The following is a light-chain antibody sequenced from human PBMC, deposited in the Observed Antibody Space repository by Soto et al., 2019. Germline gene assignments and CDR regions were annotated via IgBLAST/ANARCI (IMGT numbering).Light chain of an antibody. Sequence: TFCFYAAATAPLSSRASQGVGCYLAWYQQKPGQAPRLLIYDASHRHTGVPARFSGSGSGTDFTLSINSLEPEDFATYYCHQDSNLPTTFGQGTRLEIK. J-gene: IGKJ5*01. CDR1: QGVGCY. CDR2: DAS. V-gene: IGKV3-11*01. CDR3: HQDSNLPTT.